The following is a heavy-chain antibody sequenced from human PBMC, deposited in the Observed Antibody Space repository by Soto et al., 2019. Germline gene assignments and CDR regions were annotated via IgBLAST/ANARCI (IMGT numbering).Heavy chain of an antibody. CDR3: SRLSREDRSRAFDN. CDR1: GLTLNDYY. V-gene: IGHV3-11*01. CDR2: ISATGSIT. Sequence: QVQLVESGGGLVKPGGSLRLSCAASGLTLNDYYMNWLRQAPGKGLQWVSYISATGSITYYTDSVKGRFTVSRDNANTPLYLQMNSLSADDTAIYYCSRLSREDRSRAFDNWGQGTMVTVSS. D-gene: IGHD1-26*01. J-gene: IGHJ3*02.